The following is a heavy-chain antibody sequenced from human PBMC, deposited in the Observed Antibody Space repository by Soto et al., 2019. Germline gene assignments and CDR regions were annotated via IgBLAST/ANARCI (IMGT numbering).Heavy chain of an antibody. Sequence: QVQLVESGGGVVQPGRSLRLSCAASGFTFSNYGMHWGRQAPGKGLEWVAVSSFDVTNKYYADSVKGRFTVSRDNFNNTLYLQMSSLRAEDTAVYYCSKDLSSGRFYFYMDVWGKGTTVTVSS. D-gene: IGHD3-10*01. CDR1: GFTFSNYG. V-gene: IGHV3-30*18. J-gene: IGHJ6*03. CDR3: SKDLSSGRFYFYMDV. CDR2: SSFDVTNK.